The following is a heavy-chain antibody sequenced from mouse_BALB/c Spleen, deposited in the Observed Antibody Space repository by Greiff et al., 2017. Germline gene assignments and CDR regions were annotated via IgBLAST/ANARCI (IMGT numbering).Heavy chain of an antibody. CDR1: GYTFTSYW. CDR2: IYPGDGDT. CDR3: AKGNPYYFDY. J-gene: IGHJ2*01. V-gene: IGHV1-87*01. Sequence: VQLVESGAELARPGASVKLSCKASGYTFTSYWMQWVKQRPGQGLEWIGAIYPGDGDTRYTQKFKGKATLTADKSSSTAYMQLSSLASEDSAVYYCAKGNPYYFDYWGQGTTLTVSS. D-gene: IGHD2-1*01.